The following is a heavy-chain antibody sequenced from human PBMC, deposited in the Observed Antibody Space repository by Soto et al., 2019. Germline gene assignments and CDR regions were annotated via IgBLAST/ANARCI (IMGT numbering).Heavy chain of an antibody. CDR3: ARVGDRISYMDV. Sequence: PSETLSLTCTVSGGSISSYYWSWIRQPPGKGLEWIGYIYYSGSTNYNPSLKSRVTISVDTSKNQFSLKLSSVTAADTAVYYCARVGDRISYMDVWGKGTTVTVSS. D-gene: IGHD3-16*01. CDR2: IYYSGST. CDR1: GGSISSYY. J-gene: IGHJ6*03. V-gene: IGHV4-59*01.